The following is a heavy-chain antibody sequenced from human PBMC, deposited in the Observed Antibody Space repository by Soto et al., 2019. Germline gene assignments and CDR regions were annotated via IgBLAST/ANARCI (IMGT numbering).Heavy chain of an antibody. CDR3: ARGAMTTVTSYYYGMDV. Sequence: EVQLVESGGGSVQPGGSLRLSCAASGFTFSSYWMNWVRQAPGKGLVWLSRINSDGSTTDYAGSVKGRFTISRDNAKNTLYVQMNSLRAEDTAVYYCARGAMTTVTSYYYGMDVWGQGTTVTVCS. D-gene: IGHD4-17*01. CDR1: GFTFSSYW. CDR2: INSDGSTT. J-gene: IGHJ6*02. V-gene: IGHV3-74*01.